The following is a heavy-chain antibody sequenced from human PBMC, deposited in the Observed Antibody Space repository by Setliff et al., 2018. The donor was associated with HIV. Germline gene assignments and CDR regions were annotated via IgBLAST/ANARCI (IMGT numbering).Heavy chain of an antibody. CDR1: GDSISSRDHY. CDR2: VHYSGSL. J-gene: IGHJ4*02. Sequence: TSETLSLTCAVSGDSISSRDHYWGFIRQHPGRGLEWIGYVHYSGSLYYNPSLNNRITISVDSSKNQFSLRLTSVTAADTAVYYCARAIRRAPPSDYLPGDCFDSWGQGTLVTVSS. V-gene: IGHV4-31*11. CDR3: ARAIRRAPPSDYLPGDCFDS. D-gene: IGHD4-17*01.